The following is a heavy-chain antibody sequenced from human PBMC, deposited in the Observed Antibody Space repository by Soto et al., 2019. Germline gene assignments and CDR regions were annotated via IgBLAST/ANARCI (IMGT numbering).Heavy chain of an antibody. Sequence: GESLKISCKGSGYSFTSYWIGWVRQMPGKGLEWMGIIYPGDSDTRYSPSFQGQVTISADKSISTAYLQWSSLKASDTAMYYCTIKGPAAISVSFSHPSELFDIWGQGTMVTVSS. CDR2: IYPGDSDT. CDR3: TIKGPAAISVSFSHPSELFDI. J-gene: IGHJ3*02. CDR1: GYSFTSYW. D-gene: IGHD2-2*01. V-gene: IGHV5-51*01.